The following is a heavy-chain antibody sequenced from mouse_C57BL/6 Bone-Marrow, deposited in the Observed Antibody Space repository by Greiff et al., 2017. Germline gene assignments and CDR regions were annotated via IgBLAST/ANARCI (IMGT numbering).Heavy chain of an antibody. D-gene: IGHD1-1*01. J-gene: IGHJ1*03. Sequence: QVQLQQSGAELVRPGTSVKVSCKASGYAFTNYLIAWVKQRPGQGLEWIGVINPGSGGTNYNEKFKGKATLTADKSSSTAYMQLSSLTSEVSAVYFCARGERLYWYFDVWGTGTTVTVSS. CDR2: INPGSGGT. CDR3: ARGERLYWYFDV. V-gene: IGHV1-54*01. CDR1: GYAFTNYL.